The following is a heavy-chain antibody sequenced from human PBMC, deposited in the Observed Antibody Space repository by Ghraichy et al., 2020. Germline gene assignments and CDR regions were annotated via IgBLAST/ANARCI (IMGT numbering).Heavy chain of an antibody. CDR3: ARESNWGSAY. CDR2: ISGSSSTI. J-gene: IGHJ4*02. V-gene: IGHV3-48*02. D-gene: IGHD7-27*01. Sequence: ESLNISCAASGFSLSDFGMNWVRQTPGKGLEWLSYISGSSSTIYYADSVKGRFTISRDNAKNSLYLQMNSLRDEDTAVYYCARESNWGSAYWGQGTLVTVSS. CDR1: GFSLSDFG.